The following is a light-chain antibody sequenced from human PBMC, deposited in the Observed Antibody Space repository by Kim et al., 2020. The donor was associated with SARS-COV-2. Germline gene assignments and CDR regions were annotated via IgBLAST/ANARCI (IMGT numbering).Light chain of an antibody. CDR2: DNN. CDR3: GTWDSRLGGVV. CDR1: PYNSGDYH. V-gene: IGLV1-51*01. J-gene: IGLJ2*01. Sequence: GQKAYTTCYRRPYNSGDYHVSWDQQLPGTAPKLLIYDNNMRHSGIPDRFAGSKSGTSATLGITGLQTGDEADYFCGTWDSRLGGVVFGGGTQLTVL.